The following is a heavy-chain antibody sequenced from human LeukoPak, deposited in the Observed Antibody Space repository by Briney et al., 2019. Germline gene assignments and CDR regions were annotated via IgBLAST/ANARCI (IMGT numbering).Heavy chain of an antibody. V-gene: IGHV3-23*01. CDR1: GFTFSSHA. CDR3: AKAKGSYYDSSGYYEPFDY. J-gene: IGHJ4*02. D-gene: IGHD3-22*01. Sequence: PGGSLRLSCAASGFTFSSHAMSWVRQAPGKGLEWVSAISGSGGSTYYADSVKGRFTISRDNSKNTLYLQMNSLRAEDTAVYYCAKAKGSYYDSSGYYEPFDYWGQGTLVTVSS. CDR2: ISGSGGST.